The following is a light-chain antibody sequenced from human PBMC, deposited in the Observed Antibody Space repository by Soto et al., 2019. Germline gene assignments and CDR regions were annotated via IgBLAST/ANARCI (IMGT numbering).Light chain of an antibody. CDR1: QSVSIN. V-gene: IGKV3-15*01. J-gene: IGKJ1*01. CDR2: GAS. CDR3: QEYDNWPPEGT. Sequence: TVLTQSPGTLSVSPGERASLSCRASQSVSINLAWYQQKPGQAPRLLIYGASTRATGIPARFSGSGSGTEFTLSINSLQSEDFVVYYCQEYDNWPPEGTFGQGTKVDIK.